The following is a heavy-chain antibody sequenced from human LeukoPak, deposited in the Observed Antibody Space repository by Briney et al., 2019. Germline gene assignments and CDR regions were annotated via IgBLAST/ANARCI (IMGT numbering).Heavy chain of an antibody. CDR2: ISGSGGST. Sequence: GGSLRLSCAASGFTFSSYAMSWVRQAPGKGLEWVSAISGSGGSTYYAHSVKGRFTISRDNSKNTLYLQMNSLRAEDTAVYYCAKFQNYDFWSGYSGLYYYGMDVWGQGTTVPVSS. CDR3: AKFQNYDFWSGYSGLYYYGMDV. J-gene: IGHJ6*02. V-gene: IGHV3-23*01. D-gene: IGHD3-3*01. CDR1: GFTFSSYA.